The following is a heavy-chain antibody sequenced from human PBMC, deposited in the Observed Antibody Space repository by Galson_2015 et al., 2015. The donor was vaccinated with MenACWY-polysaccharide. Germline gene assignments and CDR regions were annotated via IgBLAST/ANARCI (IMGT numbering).Heavy chain of an antibody. J-gene: IGHJ4*02. D-gene: IGHD4-23*01. CDR3: ARLSTVASSGGFGF. Sequence: LVKVSCKVSGGTFSSYGIIWVRQAPGQGLECMGGITPIFETANYAPNFQDRVTIAADDSTSTTYMEMSNLRFEDTAVYYCARLSTVASSGGFGFWGQGALVTVSS. CDR1: GGTFSSYG. CDR2: ITPIFETA. V-gene: IGHV1-69*13.